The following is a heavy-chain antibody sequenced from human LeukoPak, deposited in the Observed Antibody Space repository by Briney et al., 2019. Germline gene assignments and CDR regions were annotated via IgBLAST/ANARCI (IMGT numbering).Heavy chain of an antibody. CDR3: ARDLTIFGVVIPGY. D-gene: IGHD3-3*01. Sequence: ASVKVSCKASGYSFTNYYMHWVRQAPGQGLEWMGRINPNSGGTNYAQKFQGRVTMTRDTSISTVYMEVSRLRSDDTAVYYCARDLTIFGVVIPGYWGQGTLVTVSS. V-gene: IGHV1-2*06. CDR1: GYSFTNYY. CDR2: INPNSGGT. J-gene: IGHJ4*02.